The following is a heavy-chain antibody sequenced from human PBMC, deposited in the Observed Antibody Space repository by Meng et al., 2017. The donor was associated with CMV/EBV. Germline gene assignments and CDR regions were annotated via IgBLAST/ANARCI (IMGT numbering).Heavy chain of an antibody. J-gene: IGHJ5*02. Sequence: QVKLQRWGPERLKPSEPLAPTCADYCGSFSGYYWSWIRQPPGKGLEWIGEINHSGSTNDNPSLKSRVTISVDTSKNQFSLKLSSVTAADTAVYYCARKRYWLLYPWFDPWGQGTLVTVSS. CDR1: CGSFSGYY. V-gene: IGHV4-34*01. CDR3: ARKRYWLLYPWFDP. CDR2: INHSGST. D-gene: IGHD3-9*01.